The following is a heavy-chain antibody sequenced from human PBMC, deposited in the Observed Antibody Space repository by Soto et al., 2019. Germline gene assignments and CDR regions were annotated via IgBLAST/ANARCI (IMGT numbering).Heavy chain of an antibody. V-gene: IGHV4-31*11. CDR2: IYYSGST. CDR3: ARQSAVAGNWFDP. Sequence: SETLSLTCAVSGASISSGGYYWGWIRQHPGKGLEWIGYIYYSGSTYYNPSLKSRVAISVDTSKNQFSLKLSSVTAADTAVYYCARQSAVAGNWFDPWGQGTLVTVSS. CDR1: GASISSGGYY. D-gene: IGHD6-19*01. J-gene: IGHJ5*02.